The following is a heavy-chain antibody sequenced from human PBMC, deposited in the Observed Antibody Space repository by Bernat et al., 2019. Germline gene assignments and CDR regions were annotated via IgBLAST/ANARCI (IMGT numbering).Heavy chain of an antibody. J-gene: IGHJ4*02. CDR1: GYTLTGDG. Sequence: GGGGGGRGASVRGAGRASGYTLTGDGMHWVGQAPGQGRAWVGIINPSGGSTSYAQKFQGRVTMTRDTSTSTVYMELSSLRSEDTAVYYCARGDYYDSSGLGYFDYWGQGTLVTVSS. V-gene: IGHV1-46*03. CDR3: ARGDYYDSSGLGYFDY. D-gene: IGHD3-22*01. CDR2: INPSGGST.